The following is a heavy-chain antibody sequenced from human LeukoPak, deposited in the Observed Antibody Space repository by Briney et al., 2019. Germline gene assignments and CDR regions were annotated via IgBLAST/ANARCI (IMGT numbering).Heavy chain of an antibody. D-gene: IGHD6-19*01. V-gene: IGHV3-30*02. CDR1: GFTFSNYG. CDR3: AREKEAVAGPDAFDI. Sequence: GGSLRLSCAASGFTFSNYGMHWVRQAPGKGLEWVAFIRYDGSDKYYTDSVKGRFTISRDNAKNSLYLQMNSLRAEDTAVYYCAREKEAVAGPDAFDIWGQGTMVTVSS. J-gene: IGHJ3*02. CDR2: IRYDGSDK.